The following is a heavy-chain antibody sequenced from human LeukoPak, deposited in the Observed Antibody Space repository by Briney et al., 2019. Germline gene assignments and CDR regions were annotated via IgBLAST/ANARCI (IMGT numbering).Heavy chain of an antibody. CDR2: IYHSGST. CDR1: GGSIRSYY. J-gene: IGHJ4*02. Sequence: SETLSLTCSVSGGSIRSYYWSWIRQPPGKGLEWIGYIYHSGSTNYNPSLKSRVTISVDTSKNQFSLKLNSVTAADTAVYYCTKYTGSNGDFRFDSWGQGTLVTVSS. V-gene: IGHV4-59*08. D-gene: IGHD3-3*01. CDR3: TKYTGSNGDFRFDS.